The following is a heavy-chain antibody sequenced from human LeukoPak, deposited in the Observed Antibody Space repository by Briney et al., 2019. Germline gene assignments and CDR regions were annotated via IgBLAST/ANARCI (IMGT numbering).Heavy chain of an antibody. J-gene: IGHJ5*02. CDR2: INPKTGGT. Sequence: ASVKVSCKASGYTFSDYFMHWVRQAPGQGLEWMGWINPKTGGTTYTQKFQGRVTMTRDTSITTAYMDLSRLTSDDTAVYYCTRAFEYGWFDPWGQGTQVIVSS. CDR1: GYTFSDYF. V-gene: IGHV1-2*02. D-gene: IGHD4-17*01. CDR3: TRAFEYGWFDP.